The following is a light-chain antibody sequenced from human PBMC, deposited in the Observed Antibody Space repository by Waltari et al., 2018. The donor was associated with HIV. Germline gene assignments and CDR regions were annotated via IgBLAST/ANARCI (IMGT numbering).Light chain of an antibody. J-gene: IGKJ4*01. Sequence: DIQMTQSPSTLSASVGDRVTIICRASEGIGNDLAWFQQKPGKAPKRLIFAGSTLQSGVPLRFSGSGSGTQFTLTISSLQPGDFATYVCQQHNSFPITFGGGTKV. CDR2: AGS. V-gene: IGKV1-17*01. CDR3: QQHNSFPIT. CDR1: EGIGND.